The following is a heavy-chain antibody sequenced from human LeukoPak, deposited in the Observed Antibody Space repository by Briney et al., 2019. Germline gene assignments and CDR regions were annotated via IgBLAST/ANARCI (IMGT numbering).Heavy chain of an antibody. CDR1: GGSISSSNW. J-gene: IGHJ4*02. Sequence: SETLSLTCAVSGGSISSSNWWSWVRQPPGKGLEWIGEIYHSGSTNYNPSLKSRVTISVDKSKNQFSLKLSSVTTADTAVYYCARDGTPSRRDGYSTDYWGQGALVTVSS. CDR2: IYHSGST. CDR3: ARDGTPSRRDGYSTDY. V-gene: IGHV4-4*02. D-gene: IGHD5-24*01.